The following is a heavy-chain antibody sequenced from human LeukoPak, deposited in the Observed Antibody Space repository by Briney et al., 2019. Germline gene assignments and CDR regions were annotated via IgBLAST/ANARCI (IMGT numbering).Heavy chain of an antibody. CDR2: IYPGDSDT. Sequence: GESLKISCKGSGYSFTSHWIGWVRQMPGKGLEWMGIIYPGDSDTRYSPSFQGQVTISADKSISTAYLQWSSLKASDTAMYYCARHVSVWGSYRDYWGQGTLVTVSS. J-gene: IGHJ4*02. D-gene: IGHD3-16*02. V-gene: IGHV5-51*01. CDR3: ARHVSVWGSYRDY. CDR1: GYSFTSHW.